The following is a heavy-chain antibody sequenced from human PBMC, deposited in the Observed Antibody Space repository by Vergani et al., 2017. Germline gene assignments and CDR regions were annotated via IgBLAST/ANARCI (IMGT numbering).Heavy chain of an antibody. J-gene: IGHJ4*02. CDR3: ARVHYDYVWGSYRADY. Sequence: QVQLVQSGAEVKKPGASVKVSCKASGYTFTSYDINWVRQATGQGLEWMGWMNPNSGNTGYAQKFQGRVTMTRNTSISTAYMELSSLGPEDTAVYYCARVHYDYVWGSYRADYWGQGTLVTVSS. CDR1: GYTFTSYD. D-gene: IGHD3-16*02. V-gene: IGHV1-8*01. CDR2: MNPNSGNT.